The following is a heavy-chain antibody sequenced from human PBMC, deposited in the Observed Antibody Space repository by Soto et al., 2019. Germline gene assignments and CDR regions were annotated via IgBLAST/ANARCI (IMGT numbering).Heavy chain of an antibody. CDR1: GGCISTYY. V-gene: IGHV4-59*08. Sequence: SETLSRTCTVSGGCISTYYWSWIRQPPGKGLEWSGYIYYTGTTTYNPSFTSRLTISVYSSKNQFSLKLTSVTAAATAVYYCARLGGFYQSLDSWGQGALVTVSS. J-gene: IGHJ5*01. CDR3: ARLGGFYQSLDS. D-gene: IGHD3-22*01. CDR2: IYYTGTT.